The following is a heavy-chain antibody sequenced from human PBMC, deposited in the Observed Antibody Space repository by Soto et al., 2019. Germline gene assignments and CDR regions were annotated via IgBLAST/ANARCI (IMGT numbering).Heavy chain of an antibody. V-gene: IGHV3-23*01. CDR2: ISGSGGST. Sequence: PGGSLRLSCAASGFTFSSYAMSWVRQAPGKGLEWVSAISGSGGSTYYADSVKGRFTISRDNSKNTLYLQMNSLRAEDTAVYYCAKNQVITYYDFWSGSDYWGQGTLVIVSS. D-gene: IGHD3-3*01. CDR1: GFTFSSYA. CDR3: AKNQVITYYDFWSGSDY. J-gene: IGHJ4*02.